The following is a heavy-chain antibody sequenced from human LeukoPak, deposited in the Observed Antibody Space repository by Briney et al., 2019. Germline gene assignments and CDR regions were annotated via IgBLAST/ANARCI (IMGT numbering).Heavy chain of an antibody. CDR3: GRWQSGSMFHPP. D-gene: IGHD3-10*02. CDR2: IYYSGTT. V-gene: IGHV4-39*01. CDR1: GGSLSSSSHY. Sequence: SETLSLTCTVSGGSLSSSSHYWGWIRQPPGKGLEWIGSIYYSGTTAYNPSLKSRVTISVDTSKNQFSLKLSSVTAADTAVYYCGRWQSGSMFHPPWGQGTLVTVSS. J-gene: IGHJ5*02.